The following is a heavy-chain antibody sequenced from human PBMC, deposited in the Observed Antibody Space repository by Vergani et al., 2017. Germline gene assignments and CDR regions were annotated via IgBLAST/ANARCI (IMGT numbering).Heavy chain of an antibody. Sequence: EVQVVESGGDFVQPGGSLTLSCAASGFNVGHYWMSWVRQAPGKGLEWVANIKEDGTEKYYLDSVKGRFTISRDIAENSIYLEMNSLRVEDTAVYYCAREGVPRCCIVGAPDFWGQGTQVTVSS. CDR1: GFNVGHYW. J-gene: IGHJ4*03. V-gene: IGHV3-7*01. CDR2: IKEDGTEK. CDR3: AREGVPRCCIVGAPDF. D-gene: IGHD1-26*01.